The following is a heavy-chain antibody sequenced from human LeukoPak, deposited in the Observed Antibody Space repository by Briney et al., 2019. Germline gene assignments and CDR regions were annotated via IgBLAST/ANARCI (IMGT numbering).Heavy chain of an antibody. J-gene: IGHJ4*02. CDR3: AIGGNRFGGFYSDY. D-gene: IGHD3-10*01. CDR1: ADSLSSGGHY. Sequence: SETLSLTCTVSADSLSSGGHYWAWIRQLPGKGLESNGFIHHRGRSRPNPSLKARVAISVDTSRKQFALKPSSVTAADTAMYYCAIGGNRFGGFYSDYWGQGIQVIVSS. V-gene: IGHV4-31*03. CDR2: IHHRGRS.